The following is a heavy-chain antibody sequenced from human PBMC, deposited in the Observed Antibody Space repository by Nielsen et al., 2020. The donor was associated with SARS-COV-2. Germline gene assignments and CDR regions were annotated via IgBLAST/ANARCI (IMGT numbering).Heavy chain of an antibody. CDR2: ISAYNGNT. V-gene: IGHV1-18*01. J-gene: IGHJ4*02. CDR1: GYTFTSYD. Sequence: ASVKVSCKASGYTFTSYDINWVRQAPGQGLEWMGWISAYNGNTNYAQKLQGRVTMTTDTSTSTAYMELRSLRSDDTAVYYCARDSEKRSCDYWGQGTLVTVSS. D-gene: IGHD6-19*01. CDR3: ARDSEKRSCDY.